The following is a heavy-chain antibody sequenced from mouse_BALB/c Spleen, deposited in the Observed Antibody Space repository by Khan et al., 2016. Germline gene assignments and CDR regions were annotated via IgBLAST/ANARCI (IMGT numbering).Heavy chain of an antibody. CDR1: GFTFSDYY. Sequence: EVELVESGGGLVKPGGSLKLSCAASGFTFSDYYMYWVRQTPEKRLEWVATISDGGSYTYYPDSVKGRFTISRDNAKNNLYLQMSSMKSEDTAMYYCAREGLLLGFAYWGQGTLVTVSA. V-gene: IGHV5-4*02. J-gene: IGHJ3*01. CDR2: ISDGGSYT. CDR3: AREGLLLGFAY. D-gene: IGHD1-1*01.